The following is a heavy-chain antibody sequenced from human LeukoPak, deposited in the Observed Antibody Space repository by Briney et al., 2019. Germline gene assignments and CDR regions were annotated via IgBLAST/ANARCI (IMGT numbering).Heavy chain of an antibody. D-gene: IGHD3-3*01. J-gene: IGHJ6*03. CDR3: ARVRFLEWLNAKRDYYYYYMDV. Sequence: SETLSLTCSVSGVVISSSSYFWGWIRQAPGKGLEWIGTIYHSGSTYYNPSLKSRVTISVDTSKNQFSLKLSSVTAADTAVYYCARVRFLEWLNAKRDYYYYYMDVWGKGTTVTVSS. V-gene: IGHV4-39*07. CDR2: IYHSGST. CDR1: GVVISSSSYF.